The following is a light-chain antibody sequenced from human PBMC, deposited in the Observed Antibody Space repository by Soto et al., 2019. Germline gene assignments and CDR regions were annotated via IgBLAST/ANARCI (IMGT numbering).Light chain of an antibody. V-gene: IGKV3-15*01. CDR3: QQYNNWPST. CDR2: DAS. Sequence: EVVLTQSPATLCVFSGERAALSWRASESVSRNLAWYQQKPGQAPRLLIYDASTRATGIPDRFSGGGSGTEFTLTISSLQSEDFVVYYCQQYNNWPSTFGQGTKVDI. J-gene: IGKJ1*01. CDR1: ESVSRN.